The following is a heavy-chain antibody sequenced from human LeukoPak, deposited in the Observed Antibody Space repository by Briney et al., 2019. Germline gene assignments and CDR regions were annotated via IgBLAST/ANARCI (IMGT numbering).Heavy chain of an antibody. D-gene: IGHD3-3*01. CDR2: IYYSGDT. J-gene: IGHJ4*02. CDR1: GGSVSSSDY. Sequence: SETLSLTCTVSGGSVSSSDYWSWFRQPPGKGLEWIGYIYYSGDTNYNPSLTSRVTISLDTSKTQFSLKLSSVTAADTAVYYCARRRGNFWSDFYAFDYWGLGTLVTVSS. CDR3: ARRRGNFWSDFYAFDY. V-gene: IGHV4-61*01.